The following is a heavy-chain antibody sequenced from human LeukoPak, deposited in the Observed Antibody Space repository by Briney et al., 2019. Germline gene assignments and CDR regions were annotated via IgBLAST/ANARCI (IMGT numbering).Heavy chain of an antibody. D-gene: IGHD6-13*01. CDR3: ARIQAAAGYFDY. V-gene: IGHV2-70*11. CDR2: IDWDDDK. Sequence: SGPALVKPTQTLTLTCTFSGFSLSTSGMCVSWIRQPPGKALEWLARIDWDDDKYYSTSLKTRLTISKDTSKNQVVLTMTNMDPVDTATYYCARIQAAAGYFDYWGQGTLATVSS. CDR1: GFSLSTSGMC. J-gene: IGHJ4*02.